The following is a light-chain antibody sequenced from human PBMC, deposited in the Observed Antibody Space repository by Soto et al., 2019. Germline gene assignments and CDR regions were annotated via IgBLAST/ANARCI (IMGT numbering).Light chain of an antibody. V-gene: IGKV1-5*03. CDR1: QGITSW. CDR2: KAS. J-gene: IGKJ1*01. CDR3: QQYDTYWT. Sequence: DVQMTQSPSYVSASVGDTVTITCRASQGITSWLAWYQQKPGKAPNLLIYKASSLKSGVPSRFSGSGSGTEFTLTISSLQPDDFATYYCQQYDTYWTFGQGTKVDIK.